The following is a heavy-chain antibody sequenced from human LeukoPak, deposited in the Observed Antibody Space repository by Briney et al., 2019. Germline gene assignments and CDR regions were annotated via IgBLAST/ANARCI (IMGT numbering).Heavy chain of an antibody. J-gene: IGHJ4*02. CDR1: RYTFTCYD. D-gene: IGHD3-10*01. CDR3: ARLSQTPDYYTLGGYYYLGY. CDR2: MNPNTGRT. Sequence: ASVKVSCKASRYTFTCYDINWVREAAGHGLEWMGWMNPNTGRTGYAQKFQGRITMTRDTSINTAYMELTNLRSEDTAIYYCARLSQTPDYYTLGGYYYLGYWGQGTPVTVYS. V-gene: IGHV1-8*01.